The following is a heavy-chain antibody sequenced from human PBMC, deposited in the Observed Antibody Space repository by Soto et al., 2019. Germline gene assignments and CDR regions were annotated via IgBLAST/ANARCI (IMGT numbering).Heavy chain of an antibody. Sequence: PSETLSLTCNVSNSPISDFYWSWFRQPPGQGLEWVGYIYYTGTTTYNPSLRSRVDISIDASKSQFSLDLRSVTAADTAVYYCACIFSGGYSYGFYYYDMDVWGQGTTVTVSS. J-gene: IGHJ6*02. CDR3: ACIFSGGYSYGFYYYDMDV. CDR2: IYYTGTT. V-gene: IGHV4-59*08. CDR1: NSPISDFY. D-gene: IGHD5-18*01.